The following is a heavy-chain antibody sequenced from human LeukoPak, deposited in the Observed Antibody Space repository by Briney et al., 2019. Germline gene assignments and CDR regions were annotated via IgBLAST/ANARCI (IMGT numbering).Heavy chain of an antibody. V-gene: IGHV3-21*01. CDR2: ISSSSSYI. D-gene: IGHD3-9*01. Sequence: PGGSLRLSCSASGFTFSSYTMDWARQAPGKGLEWVSSISSSSSYIYYADSVKGRFTIYRDNAKNSLYLQMQSLSAEDTAVYYCARVGQRGDFNYYFDLWGRGTLVTVSS. CDR1: GFTFSSYT. CDR3: ARVGQRGDFNYYFDL. J-gene: IGHJ2*01.